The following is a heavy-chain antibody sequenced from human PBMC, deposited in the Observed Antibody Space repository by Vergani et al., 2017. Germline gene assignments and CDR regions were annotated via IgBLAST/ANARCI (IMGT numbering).Heavy chain of an antibody. CDR3: ARLIKTRSFCGSGSCPFYFDS. CDR2: VSNSGGRP. Sequence: DVQLLESGGGVIQPEGSLRLSCAASGFTFSSYVMSWVRQGPGKGLQWVSTVSNSGGRPFYADSVKGRFTISRDDSKGTVCLQMNSLRAEDTAVYYCARLIKTRSFCGSGSCPFYFDSWGQGTQVTVSS. D-gene: IGHD2-15*01. CDR1: GFTFSSYV. J-gene: IGHJ4*02. V-gene: IGHV3-23*01.